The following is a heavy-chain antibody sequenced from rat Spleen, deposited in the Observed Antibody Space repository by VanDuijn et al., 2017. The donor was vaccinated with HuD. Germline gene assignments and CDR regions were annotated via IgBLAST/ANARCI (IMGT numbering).Heavy chain of an antibody. J-gene: IGHJ1*01. V-gene: IGHV5-25*01. CDR2: ISTGGGNT. D-gene: IGHD5-1*01. CDR1: GFTFSNYY. Sequence: EVQLVESGGGLVQPGRSMKLSCAALGFTFSNYYMAWVRQAPTKGLEWVASISTGGGNTYYRDSVKGRFTISRDNEKSTLYRQMESLRSDDTATYYCARQLTGSWYFDFWGPGTMVTVSS. CDR3: ARQLTGSWYFDF.